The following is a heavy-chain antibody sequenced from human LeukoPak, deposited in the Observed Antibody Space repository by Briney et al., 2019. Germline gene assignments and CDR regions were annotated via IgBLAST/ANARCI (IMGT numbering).Heavy chain of an antibody. CDR1: GGTFSSYA. D-gene: IGHD2-2*01. Sequence: SVKVSCKASGGTFSSYAISWVRQAPGQGLEWMGGIIPIFGTANYAQKFQGRVTITADESTSTAYMELSSLRSEDTAVYYCAREVPAASGFEYWGQGTLVTVSS. CDR3: AREVPAASGFEY. CDR2: IIPIFGTA. V-gene: IGHV1-69*01. J-gene: IGHJ4*02.